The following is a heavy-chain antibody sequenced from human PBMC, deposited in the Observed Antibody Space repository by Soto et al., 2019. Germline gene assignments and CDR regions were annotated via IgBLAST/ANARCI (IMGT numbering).Heavy chain of an antibody. CDR1: GGTFSSYT. CDR2: IIPILDIA. Sequence: QVHLVQSGAEVKKPGSSVKVSCKASGGTFSSYTFSWVRQTPGQGLEWMGRIIPILDIANYAQKFQGRVTITADRSTSTAYMALSSLRSEDTAIYYCARVPLVEAYGNYDFDYWGQGTLVTVSS. V-gene: IGHV1-69*02. J-gene: IGHJ4*02. D-gene: IGHD4-17*01. CDR3: ARVPLVEAYGNYDFDY.